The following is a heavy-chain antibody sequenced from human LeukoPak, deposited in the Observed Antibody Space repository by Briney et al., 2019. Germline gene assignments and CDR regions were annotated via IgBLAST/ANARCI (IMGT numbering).Heavy chain of an antibody. CDR1: GDSISSSY. CDR2: IYYSGDT. J-gene: IGHJ4*02. Sequence: SETLSLTCTVSGDSISSSYWSWIRQPPGKGLEWIGYIYYSGDTKYNPSLKSRVTISVDTSNNEVSLNLNSVTAADTAVYYCARFVGSGLDYWGQGTLLTVSS. CDR3: ARFVGSGLDY. D-gene: IGHD2-15*01. V-gene: IGHV4-59*01.